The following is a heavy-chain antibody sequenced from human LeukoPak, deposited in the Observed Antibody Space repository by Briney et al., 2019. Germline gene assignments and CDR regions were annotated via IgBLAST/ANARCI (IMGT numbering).Heavy chain of an antibody. CDR3: ASLLITMVRGVIGY. Sequence: PSETLSLTCAVYGGSFSGYYWSWIRQPPGKGLEWIGEINHSGSTNYNPSLKSRVTISVDTSKNQFSLKLSSVTAADTAVYCCASLLITMVRGVIGYWGQGTLVTVSS. V-gene: IGHV4-34*01. CDR1: GGSFSGYY. CDR2: INHSGST. J-gene: IGHJ4*02. D-gene: IGHD3-10*01.